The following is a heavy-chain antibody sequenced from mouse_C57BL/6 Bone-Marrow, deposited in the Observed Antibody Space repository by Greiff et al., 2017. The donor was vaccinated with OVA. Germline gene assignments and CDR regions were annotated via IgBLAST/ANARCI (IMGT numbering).Heavy chain of an antibody. J-gene: IGHJ1*03. CDR2: IWSGGST. D-gene: IGHD2-2*01. CDR1: GFSLTSYG. Sequence: VQLVESGPGLVQPSQSLSITCTVSGFSLTSYGVHWVRQSPGKGLEWLGVIWSGGSTDYNAAFISRLSISKDNSKCQVFFKMNSLQADDTAIYYCARNCGYLYWYFDVWGTGTTVTVSS. CDR3: ARNCGYLYWYFDV. V-gene: IGHV2-2*01.